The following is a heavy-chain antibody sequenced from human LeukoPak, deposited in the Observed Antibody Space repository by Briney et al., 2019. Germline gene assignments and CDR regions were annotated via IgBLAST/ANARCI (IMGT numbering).Heavy chain of an antibody. Sequence: SETLSLTCTVSGASINNNFWTWIRQPPGKGLEWIGYIYSSGSANYNPSLKGRVIISRDTSKNQISLNLTSVTAADTALYFCARHRDYYDTWGHGTLVTVSS. CDR2: IYSSGSA. J-gene: IGHJ4*01. V-gene: IGHV4-59*08. CDR3: ARHRDYYDT. CDR1: GASINNNF. D-gene: IGHD3-22*01.